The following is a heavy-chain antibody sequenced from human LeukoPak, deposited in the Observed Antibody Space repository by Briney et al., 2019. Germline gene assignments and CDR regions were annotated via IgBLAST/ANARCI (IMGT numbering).Heavy chain of an antibody. CDR2: IYYSGST. J-gene: IGHJ6*02. CDR1: GGSISSSSYY. V-gene: IGHV4-39*01. Sequence: SETLSLTCTVSGGSISSSSYYWGWIRQPPGKGLEWIGSIYYSGSTYYNPSLKSRVTISVDTSKNQFSLKLSSVTAADTAVYYCASENAPYYYGSGMSSGMDVWGQGTTVTVYS. D-gene: IGHD3-10*01. CDR3: ASENAPYYYGSGMSSGMDV.